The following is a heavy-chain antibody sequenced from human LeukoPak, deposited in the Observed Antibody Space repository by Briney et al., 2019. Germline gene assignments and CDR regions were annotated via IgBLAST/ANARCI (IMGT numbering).Heavy chain of an antibody. CDR1: GGSISSYY. CDR2: IYYSGYT. J-gene: IGHJ3*02. Sequence: SETLSLTCTVSGGSISSYYWSWIRQPPGKGLKWIGNIYYSGYTTYSPSLRSRATISVDTSKNQFSLKLNSVTAADTAVYYCAKSNGYGLIDIWGQGTMVTVSS. V-gene: IGHV4-59*12. CDR3: AKSNGYGLIDI. D-gene: IGHD3-22*01.